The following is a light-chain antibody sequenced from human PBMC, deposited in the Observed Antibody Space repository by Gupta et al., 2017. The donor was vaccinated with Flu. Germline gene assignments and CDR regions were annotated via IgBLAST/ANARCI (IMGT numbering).Light chain of an antibody. V-gene: IGKV2-28*01. CDR2: LGS. J-gene: IGKJ3*01. Sequence: DIVITHSPLSLPVTPGEPASISCRSSQSLLHSNGYNYLDWYLQKPGQSPQLLIYLGSNRASGVPDRFSGSGSGTDFTLKISRVEAEDVGVYYCRQALQTPFTFGPGTKVDIK. CDR3: RQALQTPFT. CDR1: QSLLHSNGYNY.